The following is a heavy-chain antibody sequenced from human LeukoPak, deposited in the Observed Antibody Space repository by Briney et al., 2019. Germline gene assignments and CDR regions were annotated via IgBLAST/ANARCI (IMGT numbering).Heavy chain of an antibody. D-gene: IGHD4-17*01. J-gene: IGHJ4*02. CDR1: GGSISSGGYY. V-gene: IGHV4-31*03. CDR2: IYYSGST. CDR3: ARGTYGDEGYFDY. Sequence: SQILSLTCTVSGGSISSGGYYWSWIRQHPGKGLEWIGYIYYSGSTYYNPSLKSRVTISVDTSKNQFSLKLSSVTAADTAVYYCARGTYGDEGYFDYWGQGTLVTVSS.